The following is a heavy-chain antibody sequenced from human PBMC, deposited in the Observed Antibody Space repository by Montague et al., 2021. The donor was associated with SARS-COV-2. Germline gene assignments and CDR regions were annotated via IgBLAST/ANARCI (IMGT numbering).Heavy chain of an antibody. J-gene: IGHJ1*01. Sequence: SLRLSCAASGFTFGSYSMNWVRQAPGKGLEWISYISMSSSTIYYADSVKGRITISRDNARNSLYLQMNGLRAEDTAVYYCADYGSAEPFEHWGQGTLVTVSS. D-gene: IGHD4-17*01. V-gene: IGHV3-48*04. CDR1: GFTFGSYS. CDR3: ADYGSAEPFEH. CDR2: ISMSSSTI.